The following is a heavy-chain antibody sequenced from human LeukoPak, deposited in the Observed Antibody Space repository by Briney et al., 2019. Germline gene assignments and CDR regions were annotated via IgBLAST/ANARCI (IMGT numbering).Heavy chain of an antibody. J-gene: IGHJ6*02. CDR1: GGSISSSSYY. D-gene: IGHD3-22*01. CDR3: ARDSTFYDSSGYLDYGMDV. V-gene: IGHV4-39*07. CDR2: IYYSGST. Sequence: SETLSLTCTVSGGSISSSSYYWGWIRQPPGKGLEWIGSIYYSGSTNYNPSLKSRVTISVDTSKNQFSLKLSSVTAADTAVYYCARDSTFYDSSGYLDYGMDVWGQGTTVTVSS.